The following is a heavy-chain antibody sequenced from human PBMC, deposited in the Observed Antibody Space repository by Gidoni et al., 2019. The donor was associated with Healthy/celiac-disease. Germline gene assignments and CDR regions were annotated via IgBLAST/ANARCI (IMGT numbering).Heavy chain of an antibody. Sequence: EVQLVEAGGGLVQPGGSLRLPCSASGFPFSSYAMHWVRQAPGKGLEYVSAISSNGGSTYYADSVKGRFTISRDNSKNTLYLQMSSLRAEDTAVYYCVKDSHQRYSSSWWDAFDIWGQGTMVTVSS. D-gene: IGHD6-13*01. CDR2: ISSNGGST. CDR3: VKDSHQRYSSSWWDAFDI. V-gene: IGHV3-64D*08. J-gene: IGHJ3*02. CDR1: GFPFSSYA.